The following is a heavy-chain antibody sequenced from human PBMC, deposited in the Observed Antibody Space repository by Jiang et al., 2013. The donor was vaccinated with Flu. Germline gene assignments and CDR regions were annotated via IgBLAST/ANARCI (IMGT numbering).Heavy chain of an antibody. CDR3: VRGYHSFDM. CDR2: IRKKANGYTT. J-gene: IGHJ3*02. V-gene: IGHV3-72*01. D-gene: IGHD3-22*01. CDR1: GFTFSDYF. Sequence: GLVQPGGSLRLSCEASGFTFSDYFMDWVRQAPGKGLEWVGRIRKKANGYTTEYAASVRGRFTISRDDSKNSMSLQMNRLETEDTAVYYCVRGYHSFDMWGQGTAVIVSS.